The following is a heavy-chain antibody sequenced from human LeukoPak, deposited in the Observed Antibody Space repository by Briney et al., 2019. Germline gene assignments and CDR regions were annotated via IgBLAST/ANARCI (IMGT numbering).Heavy chain of an antibody. CDR2: INRGGSP. Sequence: GGALRLSCVASGFPFSETAMTWVRQASGKGLEWHSVINRGGSPYYADSVKGRFTISRDNARNTVYLQLNSLRNEDTALYYCAKEHLKYANDNRGSFDYWGQGTLVTVSS. J-gene: IGHJ4*02. D-gene: IGHD3-22*01. CDR3: AKEHLKYANDNRGSFDY. V-gene: IGHV3-23*01. CDR1: GFPFSETA.